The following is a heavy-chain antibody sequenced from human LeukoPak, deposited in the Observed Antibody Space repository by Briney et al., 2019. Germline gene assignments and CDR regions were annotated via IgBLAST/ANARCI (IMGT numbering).Heavy chain of an antibody. Sequence: GGSLRLSCAASGFSFSKYAMSWVRQAPGKGLEWVSAISGSGGSTYYADSVRGRYTISRDNSKNTLYLQMNSLRAEDTAVYYCAKDRLYDSSGYYFPLGSWGQGTPVSVSS. J-gene: IGHJ4*02. CDR1: GFSFSKYA. D-gene: IGHD3-22*01. V-gene: IGHV3-23*01. CDR2: ISGSGGST. CDR3: AKDRLYDSSGYYFPLGS.